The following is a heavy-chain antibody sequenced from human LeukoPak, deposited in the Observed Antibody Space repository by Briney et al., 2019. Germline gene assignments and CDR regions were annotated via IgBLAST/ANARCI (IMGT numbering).Heavy chain of an antibody. D-gene: IGHD2-2*01. V-gene: IGHV1-2*02. J-gene: IGHJ5*02. CDR2: INPNSGDT. CDR3: ARVQYQLLFEGNWFDP. Sequence: ASVKVSCKASGYTFTGYYIHWVRQAPGQGLEWMGWINPNSGDTHYAQKFQGRVTMTGDTSIRTAYMDLNSLISDDTAVYYCARVQYQLLFEGNWFDPWGQGTLVTVSS. CDR1: GYTFTGYY.